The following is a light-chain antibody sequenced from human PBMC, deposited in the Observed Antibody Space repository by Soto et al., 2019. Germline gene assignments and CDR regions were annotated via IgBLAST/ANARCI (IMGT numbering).Light chain of an antibody. V-gene: IGKV3-15*01. CDR1: QSVSSD. J-gene: IGKJ5*01. CDR2: XAY. Sequence: TQARATLSESPGKRATLSCRASQSVSSDLAGYQHEPDQAPRLLIXXAYPRATGIPARFSGSGSGTEFTLSSNSLKPEAFSSEYCQQRRNWPSASTFGQGTRLEIK. CDR3: QQRRNWPSAST.